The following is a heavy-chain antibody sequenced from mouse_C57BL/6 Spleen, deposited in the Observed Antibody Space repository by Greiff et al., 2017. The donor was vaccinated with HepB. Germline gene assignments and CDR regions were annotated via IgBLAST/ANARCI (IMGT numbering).Heavy chain of an antibody. CDR1: GFTFSSYA. J-gene: IGHJ4*01. CDR2: ISSGGDYI. Sequence: EVKLVESGEGLVKPGGSLKLSCAASGFTFSSYAMSWVRQTPEKRLEWVAYISSGGDYIYYADTVKGRFTISRDNARNTLYLQMSRLKSEDTAMYYCTRADYYGSSLYYAMDYWGQGTSVTVSS. CDR3: TRADYYGSSLYYAMDY. V-gene: IGHV5-9-1*02. D-gene: IGHD1-1*01.